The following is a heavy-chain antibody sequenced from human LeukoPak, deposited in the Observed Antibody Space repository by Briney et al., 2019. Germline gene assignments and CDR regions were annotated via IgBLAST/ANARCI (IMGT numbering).Heavy chain of an antibody. CDR3: ARIRPSGTTDLDY. CDR1: GFSLSNARMG. V-gene: IGHV2-26*01. Sequence: SGPTLVNPTETLTLTCTVSGFSLSNARMGVSWIRQPPGKALEWLAHIFSNDEKSHSTSLKSRLTITKDTSKSQVVLTMTNMDPVDTATYYCARIRPSGTTDLDYWGQGTLVTVSS. CDR2: IFSNDEK. J-gene: IGHJ4*02. D-gene: IGHD1-1*01.